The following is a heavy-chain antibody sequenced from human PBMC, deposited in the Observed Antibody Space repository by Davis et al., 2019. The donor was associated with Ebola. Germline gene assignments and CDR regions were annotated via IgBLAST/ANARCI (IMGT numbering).Heavy chain of an antibody. J-gene: IGHJ5*02. CDR2: IIPILGIA. CDR3: ARGITMVRGVTWFDP. Sequence: SVKVSCKASGGTFRSYAISWVRQAPGQGLEWMGRIIPILGIANYAQKLQGRVTMTTDTSTSTAYMELRSLRSDDTAVYYCARGITMVRGVTWFDPWSQGTLVTVSS. CDR1: GGTFRSYA. V-gene: IGHV1-69*04. D-gene: IGHD3-10*01.